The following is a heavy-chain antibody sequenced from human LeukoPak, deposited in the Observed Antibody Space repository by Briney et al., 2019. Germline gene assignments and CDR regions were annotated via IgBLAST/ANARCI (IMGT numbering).Heavy chain of an antibody. V-gene: IGHV4-59*01. D-gene: IGHD6-19*01. CDR1: GGSISNYY. CDR3: ARMGSGWFYFDY. CDR2: IYYSGST. J-gene: IGHJ4*02. Sequence: SETLSLTCTVSGGSISNYYWSWIRQPPGKGLEWIGYIYYSGSTNYHPSLKSRATISIDTSKNQCSLKLSSVTAADTAIYYCARMGSGWFYFDYWGQGTLVTVSS.